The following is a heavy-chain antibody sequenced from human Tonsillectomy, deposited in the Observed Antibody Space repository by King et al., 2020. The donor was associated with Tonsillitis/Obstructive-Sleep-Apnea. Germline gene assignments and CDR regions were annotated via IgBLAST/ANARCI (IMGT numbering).Heavy chain of an antibody. CDR1: GFTFSSYW. CDR3: ARDMVTTIVLVPFDI. J-gene: IGHJ3*02. CDR2: INQDGTDK. V-gene: IGHV3-7*01. D-gene: IGHD3-22*01. Sequence: VQLVESGGGLVQPGTSLRLSCAASGFTFSSYWMTWVRQAPGKGLEWVANINQDGTDKYYVDSVKGRFIISRDNAKNSLYLQMNSLRAEDTAMYYCARDMVTTIVLVPFDIWGQGTMVAVSS.